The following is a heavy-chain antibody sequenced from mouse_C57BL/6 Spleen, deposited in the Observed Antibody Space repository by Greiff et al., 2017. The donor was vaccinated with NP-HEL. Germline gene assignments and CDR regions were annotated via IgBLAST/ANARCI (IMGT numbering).Heavy chain of an antibody. Sequence: VQLQQSGAELVKPGASVKMSCKASGYTFTSYWITWVKQRPGQGLEWIGDIYPGSGSTNYNEKFKSKATLTVDTSSSTAYMQLSSLTSEDSAVYYCARITTVVAEDYYAMDYWGQGTSVTVSS. CDR1: GYTFTSYW. D-gene: IGHD1-1*01. CDR3: ARITTVVAEDYYAMDY. CDR2: IYPGSGST. V-gene: IGHV1-55*01. J-gene: IGHJ4*01.